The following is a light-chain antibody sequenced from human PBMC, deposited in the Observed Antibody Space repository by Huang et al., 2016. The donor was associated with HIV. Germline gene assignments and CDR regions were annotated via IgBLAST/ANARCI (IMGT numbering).Light chain of an antibody. CDR2: DAS. CDR3: QQRTSWPLT. V-gene: IGKV3-11*01. Sequence: EIVLTQSPGTLSLSPGETATLSCRASQNVNNYLAWYHQRPGQAPRLLIYDASHRATGSPARFSGSTSGTYITLTIRGLKPEDSGIYYCQQRTSWPLTFGGGTTVEIK. CDR1: QNVNNY. J-gene: IGKJ4*01.